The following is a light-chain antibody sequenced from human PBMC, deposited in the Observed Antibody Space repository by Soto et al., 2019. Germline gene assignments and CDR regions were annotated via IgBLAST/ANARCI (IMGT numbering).Light chain of an antibody. V-gene: IGKV3-15*01. CDR2: GAS. CDR1: QSISNN. CDR3: QQYNNWPPIT. J-gene: IGKJ5*01. Sequence: EIVITQSPATLSVSPGERATLSCRASQSISNNVAWYQQKPGQAPRLLIYGASTRATDIPARFSGSWSGTEFTLTISSLQSEDFAVYHCQQYNNWPPITFGQATRLEIK.